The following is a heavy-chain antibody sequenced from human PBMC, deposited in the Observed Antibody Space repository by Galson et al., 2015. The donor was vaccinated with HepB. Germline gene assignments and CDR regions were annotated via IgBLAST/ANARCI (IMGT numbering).Heavy chain of an antibody. CDR3: ARVGVVRGVIGWFDP. Sequence: SLRLSCAASGFTFSSYSMNWVRQAPGKGLEWVSYISSSSTIYYADSVKSRFTISRDNAKNSLYLQMNSLRDEDTAVYYCARVGVVRGVIGWFDPWGQGTLVTVSS. V-gene: IGHV3-48*02. CDR2: ISSSSTI. CDR1: GFTFSSYS. J-gene: IGHJ5*02. D-gene: IGHD3-10*01.